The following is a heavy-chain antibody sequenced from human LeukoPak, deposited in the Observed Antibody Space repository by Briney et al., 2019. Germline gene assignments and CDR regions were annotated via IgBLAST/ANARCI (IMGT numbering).Heavy chain of an antibody. J-gene: IGHJ4*02. CDR2: IYHSGST. CDR3: ARDGIAVTGTGFDY. CDR1: GGSISSSNW. D-gene: IGHD6-19*01. Sequence: SETLSLTCAVSGGSISSSNWWSWVRQPPGKGLEWIGEIYHSGSTNYNPSLKSRVTMSVDTSKNLFSLRLSAVTAADTAVYYCARDGIAVTGTGFDYWGQGTQVTVS. V-gene: IGHV4-4*02.